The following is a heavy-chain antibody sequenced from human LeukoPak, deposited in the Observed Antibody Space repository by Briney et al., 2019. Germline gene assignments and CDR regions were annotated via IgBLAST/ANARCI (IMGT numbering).Heavy chain of an antibody. J-gene: IGHJ5*02. Sequence: SETLSLTCTVSGGSISSYYWSWIRQPAGKGLEWLGYMHNSGTPNYNPSLKSRVTISVDTSKNQFSLKLSSVTAADTAVYYCARRRGTRSSTSWYQGWFDPWGQGTLVTVSS. V-gene: IGHV4-59*08. D-gene: IGHD2-2*01. CDR1: GGSISSYY. CDR2: MHNSGTP. CDR3: ARRRGTRSSTSWYQGWFDP.